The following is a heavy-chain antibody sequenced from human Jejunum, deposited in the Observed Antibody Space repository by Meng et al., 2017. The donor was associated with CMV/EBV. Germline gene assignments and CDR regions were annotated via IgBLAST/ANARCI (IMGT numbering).Heavy chain of an antibody. Sequence: SGVTFVDYYMSWIRQAPGKGLECVSSISGSGSTIYYADSVKGRFTISRDNAKNSLFLQMDSLRAEDTAVYFCATVPGYSSGYYYFDYWGQGALVTVSS. D-gene: IGHD6-19*01. CDR1: GVTFVDYY. V-gene: IGHV3-11*01. CDR2: ISGSGSTI. CDR3: ATVPGYSSGYYYFDY. J-gene: IGHJ4*02.